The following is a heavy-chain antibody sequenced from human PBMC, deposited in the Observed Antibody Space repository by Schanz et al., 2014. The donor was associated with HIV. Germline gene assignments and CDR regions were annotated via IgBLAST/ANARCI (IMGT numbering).Heavy chain of an antibody. J-gene: IGHJ4*02. CDR1: GFTFSSYS. D-gene: IGHD3-9*01. V-gene: IGHV3-48*01. Sequence: EVQLVESGGGLVQPGGSLRLSCAASGFTFSSYSMNWVRQAPGKGLEWVSYISSSSSTIYYADSVKGRFTISRDNAKNSLYLQMNSLRAEDTAVYYCARDAARYFDWSYYFDFWGQGTLVTVSS. CDR2: ISSSSSTI. CDR3: ARDAARYFDWSYYFDF.